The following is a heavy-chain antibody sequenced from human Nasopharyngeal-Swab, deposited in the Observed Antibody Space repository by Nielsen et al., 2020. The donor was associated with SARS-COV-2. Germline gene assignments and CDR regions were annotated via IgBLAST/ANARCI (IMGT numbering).Heavy chain of an antibody. D-gene: IGHD6-19*01. CDR2: ISGSGGST. CDR1: GFTFSSYA. V-gene: IGHV3-23*01. Sequence: GESLKISCAASGFTFSSYAMSWVRQAPGKGLEWVSVISGSGGSTYYADSVKGRFTISRDNSKNTLYLQMNSLRAEDTAVYYCAKRGDSSGLNYYFDYLGQGTLVTVSS. J-gene: IGHJ4*02. CDR3: AKRGDSSGLNYYFDY.